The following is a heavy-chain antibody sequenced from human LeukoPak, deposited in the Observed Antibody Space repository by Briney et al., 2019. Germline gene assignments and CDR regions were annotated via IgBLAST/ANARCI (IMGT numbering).Heavy chain of an antibody. D-gene: IGHD4-17*01. Sequence: PGGSLRLSCAASGFTFSSYSMNWARQAPGKGLEWVSSISSSSSYIYYADSVKGRFTISRDNAKNSLYLQMNSLRAEDTAVYYCARDYGDYGGLGYWGQGTLVTVSS. CDR2: ISSSSSYI. J-gene: IGHJ4*02. CDR1: GFTFSSYS. V-gene: IGHV3-21*01. CDR3: ARDYGDYGGLGY.